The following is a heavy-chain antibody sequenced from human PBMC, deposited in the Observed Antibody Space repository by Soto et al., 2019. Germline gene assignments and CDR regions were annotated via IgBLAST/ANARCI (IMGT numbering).Heavy chain of an antibody. CDR3: ERHGYGDYRWYGMDV. CDR1: GGSISSSSYY. V-gene: IGHV4-39*01. Sequence: QLQLQESGPGLVKPSETLSLTCTVSGGSISSSSYYWGWIHQPPGKGLEWIGSIYYSGSTYYNPSLKSRVTISVVPSKIQFSLTLSSVTAADTAVYYCERHGYGDYRWYGMDVWGQGTTVTVSS. J-gene: IGHJ6*02. D-gene: IGHD4-17*01. CDR2: IYYSGST.